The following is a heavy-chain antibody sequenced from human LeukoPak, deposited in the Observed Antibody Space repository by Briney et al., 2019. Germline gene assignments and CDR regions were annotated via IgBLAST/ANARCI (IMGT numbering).Heavy chain of an antibody. Sequence: GGSLRLSCAASGFTFTYYGMHWVRQAPGKGLEWVAFIRYDGSNKYYADSVKGRFTISRDNSKNTLYLQMNSLRAEDTAVYYCAKDSTPYYDSSGPDYWGQGTLVTVSS. J-gene: IGHJ4*02. D-gene: IGHD3-22*01. CDR3: AKDSTPYYDSSGPDY. CDR2: IRYDGSNK. CDR1: GFTFTYYG. V-gene: IGHV3-30*02.